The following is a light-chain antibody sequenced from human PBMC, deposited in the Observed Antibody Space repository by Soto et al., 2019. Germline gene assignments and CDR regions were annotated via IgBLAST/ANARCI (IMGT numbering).Light chain of an antibody. J-gene: IGKJ1*01. V-gene: IGKV1-5*01. CDR1: RSISSW. CDR2: DAS. Sequence: IQMTQSASTLSASVRDRVTITCRASRSISSWLAWYQQKPGIAAKLLIYDASSLESGGPSRFSGSGSGTEFTLTISSLQPDDFATYFCQQYNTYPLTFGQGTKVAIK. CDR3: QQYNTYPLT.